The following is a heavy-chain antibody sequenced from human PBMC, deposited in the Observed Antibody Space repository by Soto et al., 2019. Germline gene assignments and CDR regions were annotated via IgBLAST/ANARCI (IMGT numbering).Heavy chain of an antibody. CDR1: GDSVSSGTAT. D-gene: IGHD6-13*01. CDR3: ARDGSSWHWYFDL. V-gene: IGHV6-1*01. CDR2: TYYSSKWSY. J-gene: IGHJ2*01. Sequence: QAQLQQSGPGLVKPSQTLSLICAISGDSVSSGTATWSWIRQSPSRGLEWLGRTYYSSKWSYDYARSVPSPIAITPDTSKDQLSLHPTSVTPEDTAIYFCARDGSSWHWYFDLWGRGTLVTVSS.